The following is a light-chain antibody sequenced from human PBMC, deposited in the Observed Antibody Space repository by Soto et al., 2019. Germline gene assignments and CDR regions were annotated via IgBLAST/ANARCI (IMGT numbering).Light chain of an antibody. V-gene: IGLV1-51*01. J-gene: IGLJ2*01. CDR3: GTWDSSLSAVV. CDR1: SSNIGNNY. CDR2: DNN. Sequence: QSVLTQPPSVSAAPGQKVTLSCSGSSSNIGNNYVSWYQQLPGTAPKLLIYDNNKRPSGIPDRCSGSKSGTSATLGITGLQTGDEADYYCGTWDSSLSAVVFGGGTKLTVL.